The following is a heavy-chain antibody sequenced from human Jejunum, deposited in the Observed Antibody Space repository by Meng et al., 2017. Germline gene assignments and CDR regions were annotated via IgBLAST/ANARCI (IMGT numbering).Heavy chain of an antibody. CDR1: GFAFSSSW. Sequence: ESLKISCEASGFAFSSSWVLWVRQAPGKGLVWVARINGDGRTISYADSLKGRFTVSRDNAKNNLYLQMNSLRAEDTAVYYCARGGNYYLDYWGQGTLVTVSS. J-gene: IGHJ4*02. D-gene: IGHD1-1*01. CDR2: INGDGRTI. V-gene: IGHV3-74*01. CDR3: ARGGNYYLDY.